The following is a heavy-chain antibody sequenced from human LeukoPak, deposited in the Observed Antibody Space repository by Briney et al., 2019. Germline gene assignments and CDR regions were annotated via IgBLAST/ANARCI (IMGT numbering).Heavy chain of an antibody. CDR2: VNSRGST. J-gene: IGHJ4*02. V-gene: IGHV4-4*07. Sequence: SETLSLTCTVSGGPISTHYWSWIRQPAGKGLEWIGRVNSRGSTNYKPSLESRVTMSVDTSKNQFSLKLWSVTAADTAVYYCARDLEGDSYIFDKWGQGTLVTVSS. CDR3: ARDLEGDSYIFDK. CDR1: GGPISTHY. D-gene: IGHD3-16*01.